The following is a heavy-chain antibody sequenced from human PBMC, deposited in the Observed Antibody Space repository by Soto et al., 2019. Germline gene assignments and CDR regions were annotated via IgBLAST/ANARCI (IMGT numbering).Heavy chain of an antibody. D-gene: IGHD3-3*01. V-gene: IGHV1-18*01. CDR2: ISAYNGNT. CDR1: CYTFTSYG. CDR3: AVGLYYDFWSGYSADIDY. Sequence: GASVKVSCKASCYTFTSYGISWVRQAPGQGXEWMGWISAYNGNTNYAQKLQGRVTMTTDTSTSTAYMELRSLRSDDTAVYYCAVGLYYDFWSGYSADIDYWGQGTLVTVSS. J-gene: IGHJ4*02.